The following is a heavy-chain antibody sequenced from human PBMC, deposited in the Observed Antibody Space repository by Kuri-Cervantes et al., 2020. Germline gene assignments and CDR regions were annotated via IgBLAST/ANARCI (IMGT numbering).Heavy chain of an antibody. J-gene: IGHJ4*02. CDR3: AKGPVYDYDTSGYSDFDY. CDR2: IWYDGSNK. Sequence: GGSLRLSCAAFGFTFSSYGMHWVRQAPGKGLEWVAVIWYDGSNKYYADSVKGRFTISRDNAKNSLYLQMNSLRAEDTAVYFCAKGPVYDYDTSGYSDFDYWGQGTLVTVSS. CDR1: GFTFSSYG. D-gene: IGHD3-22*01. V-gene: IGHV3-33*06.